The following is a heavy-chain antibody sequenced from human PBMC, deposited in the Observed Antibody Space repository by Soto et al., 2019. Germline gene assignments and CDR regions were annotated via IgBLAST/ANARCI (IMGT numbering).Heavy chain of an antibody. CDR1: GGSVSSGSYY. J-gene: IGHJ4*02. Sequence: QVQLQESGPGLVKPSEALSLTCTVSGGSVSSGSYYWSWIRQPPGKGLEWIGYIYYSGSTNYNPSLKSRVTISVDTSKNQFSLKLSSVTAAGTAVYYCARVGDLDDYWGQGTLVTVSS. D-gene: IGHD1-1*01. CDR3: ARVGDLDDY. V-gene: IGHV4-61*01. CDR2: IYYSGST.